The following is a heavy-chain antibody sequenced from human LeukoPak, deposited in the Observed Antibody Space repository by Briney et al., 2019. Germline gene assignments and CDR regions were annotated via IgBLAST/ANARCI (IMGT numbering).Heavy chain of an antibody. CDR3: ARRSSSLRISNGQKNWFDP. CDR2: IYYSGST. V-gene: IGHV4-39*01. J-gene: IGHJ5*02. CDR1: GGSISSSSYY. D-gene: IGHD6-13*01. Sequence: SETLSLTCTVSGGSISSSSYYWGWIRQPPGKGLEWIGRIYYSGSTYYNPSLKSRVTISVDTSKNQFSLKLSSVTAADTAVYYCARRSSSLRISNGQKNWFDPWGQGTLVTVSS.